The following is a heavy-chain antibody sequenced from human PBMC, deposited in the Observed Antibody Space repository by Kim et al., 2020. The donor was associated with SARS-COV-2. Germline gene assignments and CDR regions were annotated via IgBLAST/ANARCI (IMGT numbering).Heavy chain of an antibody. CDR3: AKVYKWFWPRLDY. D-gene: IGHD3-22*01. CDR2: ISESDDNT. Sequence: GGSLRLSCTVSGFTFSSDAMSWVRQPPGKGLEWVSVISESDDNTYYADSVKGRFTISRDVSKNTLYLQMNSLRAEDTAVYYCAKVYKWFWPRLDYWGQG. V-gene: IGHV3-23*01. CDR1: GFTFSSDA. J-gene: IGHJ4*02.